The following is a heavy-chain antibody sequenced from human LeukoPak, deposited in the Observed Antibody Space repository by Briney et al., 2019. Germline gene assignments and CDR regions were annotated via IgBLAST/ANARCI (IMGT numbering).Heavy chain of an antibody. D-gene: IGHD3-22*01. CDR1: GFTFSSYS. Sequence: PRGSLRLSCAASGFTFSSYSMNWVRQAPGKGLEWVSSISSSSSYIYYADSVKGRFTISRDNAKNSLYLQMNSLRAEDTAVYYCARDLEVAVEAPYYYDRGQGTLVTVSS. J-gene: IGHJ4*02. CDR2: ISSSSSYI. CDR3: ARDLEVAVEAPYYYD. V-gene: IGHV3-21*01.